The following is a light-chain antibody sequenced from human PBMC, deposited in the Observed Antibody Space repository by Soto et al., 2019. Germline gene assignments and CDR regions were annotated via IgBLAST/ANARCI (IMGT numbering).Light chain of an antibody. Sequence: QSALTQPASVSGSPGQSITISCTGTSRDVGGYNYVSWHQQHPGKAPKVIITEVSNRPSGDSNRFSGSKSGNTASLTISGRQAEDEADYYCSSYISSSTFVVFGGGTKLTVL. CDR3: SSYISSSTFVV. CDR1: SRDVGGYNY. V-gene: IGLV2-14*01. J-gene: IGLJ3*02. CDR2: EVS.